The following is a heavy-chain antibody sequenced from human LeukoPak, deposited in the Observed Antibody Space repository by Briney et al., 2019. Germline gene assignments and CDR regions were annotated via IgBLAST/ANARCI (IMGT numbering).Heavy chain of an antibody. Sequence: SETLSLTCTVSGGSFSGYYWSWIRQPPGKGLEWIGEINHSGSTNYNPSLKSRVTISVDTSKNQFSLKLSSVTAADTAVYYCMSNFLQGGYYFDSWGQGNLVTVSS. D-gene: IGHD3-16*01. V-gene: IGHV4-34*01. CDR1: GGSFSGYY. CDR3: MSNFLQGGYYFDS. J-gene: IGHJ4*02. CDR2: INHSGST.